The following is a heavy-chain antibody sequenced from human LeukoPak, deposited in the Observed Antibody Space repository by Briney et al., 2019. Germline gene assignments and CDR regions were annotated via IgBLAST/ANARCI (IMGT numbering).Heavy chain of an antibody. CDR2: IYYSGSS. CDR3: ARRSPVGSYVPGSYYYYGMDV. Sequence: RPSETLSLTCSVSGGSISSYYWSWVRQLPGKGLEWIGDIYYSGSSNYNPSLKSRVTISVDTSKNQFSLKLSSVTAADTAVYYCARRSPVGSYVPGSYYYYGMDVWGQGTTVTVSS. CDR1: GGSISSYY. V-gene: IGHV4-59*08. D-gene: IGHD1-26*01. J-gene: IGHJ6*02.